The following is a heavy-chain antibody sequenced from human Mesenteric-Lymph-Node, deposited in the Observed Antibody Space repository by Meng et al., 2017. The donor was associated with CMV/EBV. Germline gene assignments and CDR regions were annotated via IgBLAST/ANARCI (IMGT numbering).Heavy chain of an antibody. CDR3: ARVVAGYSSGWPFYYYGMDV. D-gene: IGHD6-19*01. Sequence: GESLKISCAASGFTFSSYSMNWVRQAPGKGLEWVSGIDWNGGSTGHADSVKGRFTISRDNAKNSLYLQMNSLRAEDTALYYCARVVAGYSSGWPFYYYGMDVWGQGTTVTVSS. CDR2: IDWNGGST. V-gene: IGHV3-20*04. CDR1: GFTFSSYS. J-gene: IGHJ6*02.